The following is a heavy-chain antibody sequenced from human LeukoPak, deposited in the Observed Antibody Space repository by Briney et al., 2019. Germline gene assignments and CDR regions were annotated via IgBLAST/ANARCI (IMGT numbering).Heavy chain of an antibody. CDR2: FDLAKALEWKGRFDPEKDDI. D-gene: IGHD3-10*01. V-gene: IGHV1-24*01. Sequence: ASVKVSCKVSGYSLTELSMHWVRQAPGKGLEWMGGFDLAKALEWKGRFDPEKDDINSAQKFQGRVTLTEDTSTDTVYMELSSLRSEDTAVYYCVIHLVYYGSGNSAYWGQGTQVTVSS. CDR1: GYSLTELS. J-gene: IGHJ4*02. CDR3: VIHLVYYGSGNSAY.